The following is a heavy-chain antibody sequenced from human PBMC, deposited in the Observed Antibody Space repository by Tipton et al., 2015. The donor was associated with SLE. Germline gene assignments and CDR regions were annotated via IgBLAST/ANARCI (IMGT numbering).Heavy chain of an antibody. Sequence: TLSLTCTVSGGSVSSGYYYWSWIRQPPGKGLEWIGYIYYSGSTNYNPSLKSRVTISVDTSKNQFSLKLSSVTAADTAVYYCAREWGDAFDIWGQGTMVTVSS. D-gene: IGHD3-16*01. V-gene: IGHV4-61*01. CDR1: GGSVSSGYYY. J-gene: IGHJ3*02. CDR3: AREWGDAFDI. CDR2: IYYSGST.